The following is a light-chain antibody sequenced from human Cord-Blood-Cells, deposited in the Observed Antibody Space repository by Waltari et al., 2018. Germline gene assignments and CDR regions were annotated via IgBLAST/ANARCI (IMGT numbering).Light chain of an antibody. Sequence: QSALTQPASVSGSPGQSITISCTGTSSDVGGYNYVSWYKQHPGKAPKLMIYDVSNRPSGVSNRFSGSKSGNPASLPISGLQAEDEADYYCSSYTSSSTLVFGGGTKLTVL. J-gene: IGLJ3*02. V-gene: IGLV2-14*01. CDR2: DVS. CDR1: SSDVGGYNY. CDR3: SSYTSSSTLV.